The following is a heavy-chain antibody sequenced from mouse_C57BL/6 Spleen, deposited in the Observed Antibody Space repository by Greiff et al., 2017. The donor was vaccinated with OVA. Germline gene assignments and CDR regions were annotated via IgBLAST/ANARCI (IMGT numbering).Heavy chain of an antibody. CDR1: GYTFTSYW. CDR3: AREYGSRMDY. D-gene: IGHD1-1*01. CDR2: IDPSDSYT. V-gene: IGHV1-59*01. Sequence: QVQLKQPGAELVRPGTSVKLSCKASGYTFTSYWMHWVKQRPGQGLEWIGVIDPSDSYTNYNQKFKGKATLTVDTSSSTAYMQLSSLTSEDSAVYYCAREYGSRMDYWGQGTSVTVSS. J-gene: IGHJ4*01.